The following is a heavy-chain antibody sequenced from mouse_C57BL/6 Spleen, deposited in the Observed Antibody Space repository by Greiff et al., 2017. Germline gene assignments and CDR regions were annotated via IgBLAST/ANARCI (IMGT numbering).Heavy chain of an antibody. Sequence: EVKVEESGPGLVKPSQSLSLTCSVTGYSITSGYYWNWIRQFPGNKLEWMGYISYDGSNNYNPSLKNRISITRDTSKNQFFLKLNSVTTEDTATYYCARGLRSWYFDVWGTVTTVTVSS. V-gene: IGHV3-6*01. CDR3: ARGLRSWYFDV. CDR2: ISYDGSN. CDR1: GYSITSGYY. D-gene: IGHD1-1*01. J-gene: IGHJ1*03.